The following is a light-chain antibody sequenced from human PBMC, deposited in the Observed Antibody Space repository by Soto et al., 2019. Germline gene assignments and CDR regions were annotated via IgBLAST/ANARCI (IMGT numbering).Light chain of an antibody. CDR1: STDFENYNL. Sequence: QSALTQPASVSGSPGQSITISCTRSSTDFENYNLVSWYQHCPDKAPKLIIYEGTKRPSEISDRFSGSESDTTASLIISGRQPEDEADDYCSSYAGSSARVVFGGGTKLTVL. CDR3: SSYAGSSARVV. CDR2: EGT. V-gene: IGLV2-23*01. J-gene: IGLJ2*01.